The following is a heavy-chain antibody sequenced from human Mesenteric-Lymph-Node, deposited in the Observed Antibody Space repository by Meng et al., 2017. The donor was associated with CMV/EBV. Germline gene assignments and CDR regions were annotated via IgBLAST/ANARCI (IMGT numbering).Heavy chain of an antibody. Sequence: GSLRLSCSVSGGSLNSYYWSWIRQPPGKGLEWIGFGLYSGTTNYNPSLQSRVTMSLDTSTNQFSLQLSSVTAADTAVYYCARGFMVRGVSLFDYWGQGTVVTVSS. D-gene: IGHD3-10*01. CDR2: GLYSGTT. V-gene: IGHV4-59*01. CDR3: ARGFMVRGVSLFDY. CDR1: GGSLNSYY. J-gene: IGHJ4*02.